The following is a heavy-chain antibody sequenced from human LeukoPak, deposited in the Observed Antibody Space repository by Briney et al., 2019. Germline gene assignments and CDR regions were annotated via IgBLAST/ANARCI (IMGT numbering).Heavy chain of an antibody. D-gene: IGHD6-19*01. CDR1: GFTSDDYA. CDR2: ISWNSGSI. J-gene: IGHJ4*02. Sequence: GRSLRLSCAASGFTSDDYAMHWVRQAPGKGLEWVSGISWNSGSIGYADSVKGRFTISRDNAKNSLYLQMNSLRAEDMALYYCAKAPRSSGADYFDYWGQGTLVTVSS. V-gene: IGHV3-9*02. CDR3: AKAPRSSGADYFDY.